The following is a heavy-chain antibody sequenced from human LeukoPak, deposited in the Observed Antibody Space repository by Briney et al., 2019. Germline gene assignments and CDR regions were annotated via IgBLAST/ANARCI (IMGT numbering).Heavy chain of an antibody. CDR1: GGSISSSSYC. V-gene: IGHV4-39*01. D-gene: IGHD3-3*01. CDR2: IYYSGST. CDR3: ARLGLRFSNWFDP. Sequence: PSETLSLTCTVSGGSISSSSYCWGWIRQPPGKGLEWIGSIYYSGSTYYNPSLKSRVTISVDTSKNQFSLKLSSVTAADTAVYYCARLGLRFSNWFDPWGQGTLVTVSS. J-gene: IGHJ5*02.